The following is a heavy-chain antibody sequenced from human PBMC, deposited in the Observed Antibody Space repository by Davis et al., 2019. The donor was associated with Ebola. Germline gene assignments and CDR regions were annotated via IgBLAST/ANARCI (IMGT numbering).Heavy chain of an antibody. CDR1: GFTFSSYS. CDR3: AKTAYCSSTSCPGGMDV. CDR2: ISGSGGST. V-gene: IGHV3-23*01. Sequence: GGSLRLSCAASGFTFSSYSMNWVRRAPGKGLEWVSAISGSGGSTYYADSVKGRFTISRDNSKNTLYLQMNSLRAEDTAVYYCAKTAYCSSTSCPGGMDVWGQGTTVTVSS. J-gene: IGHJ6*02. D-gene: IGHD2-2*01.